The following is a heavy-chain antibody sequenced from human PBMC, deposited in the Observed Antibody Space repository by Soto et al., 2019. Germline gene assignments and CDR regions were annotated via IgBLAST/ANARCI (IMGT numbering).Heavy chain of an antibody. J-gene: IGHJ4*02. Sequence: SETLSLTCTVSGGSISSYYWSWIRQPPGKGLEWIGEINHSGSTNYNPSLKSRVTISVDTSKNQFSLKLSSVTAADTAVYYCARFGIAVAGRGDYWGQGTLVTVSS. CDR3: ARFGIAVAGRGDY. CDR2: INHSGST. D-gene: IGHD6-19*01. V-gene: IGHV4-34*01. CDR1: GGSISSYY.